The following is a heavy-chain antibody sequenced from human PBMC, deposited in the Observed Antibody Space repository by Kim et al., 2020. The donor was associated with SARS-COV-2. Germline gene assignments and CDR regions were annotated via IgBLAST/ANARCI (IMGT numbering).Heavy chain of an antibody. Sequence: GGSLRLSCAASGFTFSTYWMSWVRQAPGKGLEWVANIKQDGSEKYYVDSVKGRFTISRDNAKNSLYLQMNSLRAKDTAVYYCARVAGSSWYFDYWGQGTLVTVSS. CDR2: IKQDGSEK. D-gene: IGHD6-13*01. CDR1: GFTFSTYW. J-gene: IGHJ4*02. CDR3: ARVAGSSWYFDY. V-gene: IGHV3-7*01.